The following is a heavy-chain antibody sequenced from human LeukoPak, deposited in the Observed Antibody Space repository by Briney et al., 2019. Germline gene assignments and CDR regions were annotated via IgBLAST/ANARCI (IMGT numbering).Heavy chain of an antibody. V-gene: IGHV3-66*02. CDR1: GFTVSSNY. Sequence: GGSLSLSCAASGFTVSSNYMSWVRQAPGKGLEWVSVIYSGGSTYYADSVRGRFTISRDNSKNTLYLQMNSLRAEDTAVYYCAREGNGYNYNDAFDIWGQGTMVTVSS. CDR2: IYSGGST. J-gene: IGHJ3*02. CDR3: AREGNGYNYNDAFDI. D-gene: IGHD5-24*01.